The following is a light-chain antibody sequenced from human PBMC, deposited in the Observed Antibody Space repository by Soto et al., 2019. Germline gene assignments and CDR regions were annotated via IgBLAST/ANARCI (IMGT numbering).Light chain of an antibody. Sequence: EIVMTQSPATLSVSPGESATLSCRASQSIGDTLAWYQHKPGQAPRLLIYSTSSRATGFPARFSGSGSGPDFTLTISSLQSEDFAVYYCQQYNNWPWTFGQGTKVDI. CDR2: STS. CDR1: QSIGDT. CDR3: QQYNNWPWT. J-gene: IGKJ1*01. V-gene: IGKV3-15*01.